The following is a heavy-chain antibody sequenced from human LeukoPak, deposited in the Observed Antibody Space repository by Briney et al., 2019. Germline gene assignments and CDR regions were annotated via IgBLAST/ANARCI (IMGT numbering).Heavy chain of an antibody. J-gene: IGHJ5*02. CDR2: IYPGYSDT. V-gene: IGHV5-51*01. CDR3: ARHGSGSYYPFDP. CDR1: GYSLTSYW. D-gene: IGHD3-10*01. Sequence: VESLEISRQGSGYSLTSYWLGWVRQTPGKGLELMGIIYPGYSDTRYSPSLQGQLTISADKSNSSVYLQWSSVKASDTDMYYCARHGSGSYYPFDPWGQGTLVTVSS.